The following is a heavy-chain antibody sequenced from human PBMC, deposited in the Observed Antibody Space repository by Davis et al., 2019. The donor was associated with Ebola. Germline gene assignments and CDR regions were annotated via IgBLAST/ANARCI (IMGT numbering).Heavy chain of an antibody. CDR1: GGTFSRYG. V-gene: IGHV1-69*04. Sequence: SVKVSCKASGGTFSRYGINWVRQAPGQGLEWMGRIIPILGIANYAQKLQGRVTMTTDTSTSTAYMELRSLRSDDTAVYYCARDLRIAVANYFDYWGQGTLVTVSS. J-gene: IGHJ4*02. CDR3: ARDLRIAVANYFDY. CDR2: IIPILGIA. D-gene: IGHD6-19*01.